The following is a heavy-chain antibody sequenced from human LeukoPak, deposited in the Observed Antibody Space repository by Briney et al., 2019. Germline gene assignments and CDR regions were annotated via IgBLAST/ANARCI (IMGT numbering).Heavy chain of an antibody. J-gene: IGHJ4*02. V-gene: IGHV4-59*01. CDR3: ARWAGVCGGDCYSSFDY. Sequence: PSETLSLTCTVSGGSISSYYWSWIRQPPGQGLEWIGYIYYSGGTNYNPSLKSRVTISVDTSKNHFSLKLSSVTAADTAVYYCARWAGVCGGDCYSSFDYWGQGTLVTVSS. CDR2: IYYSGGT. D-gene: IGHD2-21*01. CDR1: GGSISSYY.